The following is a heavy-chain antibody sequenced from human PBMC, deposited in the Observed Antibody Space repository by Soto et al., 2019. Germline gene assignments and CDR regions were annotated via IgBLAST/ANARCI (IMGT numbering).Heavy chain of an antibody. CDR1: GGSISSGGYY. Sequence: PSETLSLTCTLSGGSISSGGYYWSWIRQHPGKGLEWIGYIYYSGSTYYNPSLKSRVTISVDTSKNQFSLKLSSVTAADTAVYYCARNRIPYYDILTGYPPYYYYYCMGVCGQGPTFPACS. D-gene: IGHD3-9*01. CDR2: IYYSGST. J-gene: IGHJ6*02. V-gene: IGHV4-31*03. CDR3: ARNRIPYYDILTGYPPYYYYYCMGV.